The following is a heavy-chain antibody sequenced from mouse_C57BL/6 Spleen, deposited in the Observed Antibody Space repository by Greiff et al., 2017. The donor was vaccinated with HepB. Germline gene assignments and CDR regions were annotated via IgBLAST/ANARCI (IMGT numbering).Heavy chain of an antibody. J-gene: IGHJ4*01. CDR1: GFTFSSYA. V-gene: IGHV5-4*01. CDR3: ARDRDSSYAMDY. D-gene: IGHD2-12*01. Sequence: EVMLVESGGGLVKPGGSLKLSCAASGFTFSSYAMSWVRQTPEKRLEWVATISDGGSYTYYPDNVKGRFTISRDNAKNNLYLQMSHLKTEDTAMYYCARDRDSSYAMDYWGQGTSVTVSS. CDR2: ISDGGSYT.